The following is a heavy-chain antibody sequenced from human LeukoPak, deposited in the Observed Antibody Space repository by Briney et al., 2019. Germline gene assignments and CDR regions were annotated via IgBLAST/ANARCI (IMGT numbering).Heavy chain of an antibody. Sequence: KSSETLSLTWAVCGGSFSGYYWSWIRQPPGKGLEWIGEINHSGSTNYNPSLKSRVTISVDTSKNQFSLKLSSVTAADTAVYYCARGPRGSTSRLAMRCSGGSCYSDAFDIWGQGTMVTVSS. J-gene: IGHJ3*02. CDR2: INHSGST. CDR1: GGSFSGYY. D-gene: IGHD2-15*01. V-gene: IGHV4-34*01. CDR3: ARGPRGSTSRLAMRCSGGSCYSDAFDI.